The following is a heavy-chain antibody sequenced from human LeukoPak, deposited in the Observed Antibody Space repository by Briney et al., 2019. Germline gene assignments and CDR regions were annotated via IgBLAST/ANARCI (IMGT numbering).Heavy chain of an antibody. Sequence: GGSLRLSCAASGFTFDDYAMHWVRQAPGKGLEWVSGIRWDSGTIVYADSVKGRFTISRDNAKNSLYLQMNSLRAEDMALYYCARDGPYGDSDHDAFDIWGQGTMVTVSS. V-gene: IGHV3-9*03. CDR1: GFTFDDYA. CDR3: ARDGPYGDSDHDAFDI. D-gene: IGHD4-17*01. CDR2: IRWDSGTI. J-gene: IGHJ3*02.